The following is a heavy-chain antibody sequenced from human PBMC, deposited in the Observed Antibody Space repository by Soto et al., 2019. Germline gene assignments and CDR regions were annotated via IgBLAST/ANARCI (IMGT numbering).Heavy chain of an antibody. CDR1: GGTFSSYA. V-gene: IGHV1-69*13. Sequence: SVKVSCKASGGTFSSYAISWVRQAPGQGLEWMGGIIPIFGTANYAQKFQGRVTITADESTSTAYMELSSLRSEDTAVYYCARGGVAYCGGDCPLSWFDPWGQGTLVTVSS. CDR2: IIPIFGTA. CDR3: ARGGVAYCGGDCPLSWFDP. D-gene: IGHD2-21*02. J-gene: IGHJ5*02.